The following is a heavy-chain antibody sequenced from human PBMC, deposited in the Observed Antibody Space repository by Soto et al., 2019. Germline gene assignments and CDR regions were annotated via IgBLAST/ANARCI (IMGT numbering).Heavy chain of an antibody. CDR3: VRGTYCGASCYFAREY. J-gene: IGHJ4*02. CDR2: INPMSRTA. V-gene: IGHV1-69*01. D-gene: IGHD2-21*01. Sequence: VQLVQSGSEVKKPGSSVKVSCKASGYTSTTYVVSWVRQAPGNGLEWMGGINPMSRTAKYAEKYSGRVTTTADEATKTVYLDLTTLRFEDTAVYFCVRGTYCGASCYFAREYWGQGTLVAVSS. CDR1: GYTSTTYV.